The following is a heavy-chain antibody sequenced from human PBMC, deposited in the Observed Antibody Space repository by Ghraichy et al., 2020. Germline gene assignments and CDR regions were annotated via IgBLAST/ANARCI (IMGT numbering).Heavy chain of an antibody. CDR3: ATSRGYYDSSGYYDG. CDR2: ISAYNGNT. V-gene: IGHV1-18*01. J-gene: IGHJ4*02. D-gene: IGHD3-22*01. Sequence: ASVKVSCKASGYTFTSYGISWVRQAPGQGLEWMGWISAYNGNTNYAQKLQGRVTMTTDTSTSTAYMELRSLRSDDTAVYYCATSRGYYDSSGYYDGWGQGTLVTVSS. CDR1: GYTFTSYG.